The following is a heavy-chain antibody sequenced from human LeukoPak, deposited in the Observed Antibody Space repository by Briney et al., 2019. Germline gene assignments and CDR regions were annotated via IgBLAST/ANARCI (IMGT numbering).Heavy chain of an antibody. CDR1: GFTFSSYS. CDR3: ASLGRFLFDY. CDR2: ISSSSSYI. Sequence: GGSLRLSCAASGFTFSSYSMNWVRQAPGKGLEWVSSISSSSSYIYYADSVKGRFTISRDNAKNSLYLQMNSLRAEDTAVYYCASLGRFLFDYWGQGTLVTVSS. J-gene: IGHJ4*02. D-gene: IGHD3-3*01. V-gene: IGHV3-21*01.